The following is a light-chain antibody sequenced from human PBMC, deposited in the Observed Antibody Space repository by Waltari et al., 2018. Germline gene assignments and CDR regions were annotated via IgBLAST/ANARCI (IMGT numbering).Light chain of an antibody. CDR3: TSYAVTKVV. CDR1: SSAIGGYHS. Sequence: QSVLTQPPSASGFLGQSVAISCTGPSSAIGGYHSVSWYQQPPGKPPKLLIYEGTKRGSGVPDRFSGSKSGNTASLTVSGLQAEDEADYYCTSYAVTKVVFGGGTKLTVL. V-gene: IGLV2-8*01. CDR2: EGT. J-gene: IGLJ2*01.